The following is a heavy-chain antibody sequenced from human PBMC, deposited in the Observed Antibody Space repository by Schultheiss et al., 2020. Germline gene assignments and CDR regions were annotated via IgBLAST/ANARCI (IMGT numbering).Heavy chain of an antibody. CDR3: TIEGYGRGWRLT. D-gene: IGHD6-19*01. J-gene: IGHJ4*02. V-gene: IGHV3-15*01. CDR1: GFSFSSAW. CDR2: IKNKADGETI. Sequence: GGSLRLSCAASGFSFSSAWMSWVRQAPGKGLEWVGRIKNKADGETIDYAAPVKGRFTISRDDSRDTMSLHMDNLKSDDTGVYYCTIEGYGRGWRLTWGQGTRVTVSS.